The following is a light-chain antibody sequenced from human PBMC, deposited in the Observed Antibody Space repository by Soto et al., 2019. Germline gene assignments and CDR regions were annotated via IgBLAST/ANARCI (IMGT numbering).Light chain of an antibody. CDR2: GAS. CDR1: QDIINH. V-gene: IGKV1-27*01. CDR3: LNYLRARGT. Sequence: DIQMTQSPSSLSASVGDTVTITCRASQDIINHLAWYQQRPGKVPNLLIYGASTLHSGVPSRFRGSGSGTHFTLTISSLQPEDVATDYRLNYLRARGTFVQGTRLEIK. J-gene: IGKJ5*01.